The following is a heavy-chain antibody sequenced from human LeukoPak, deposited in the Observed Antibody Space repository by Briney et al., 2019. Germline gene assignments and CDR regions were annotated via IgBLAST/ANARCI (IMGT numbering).Heavy chain of an antibody. CDR2: ISYDESNK. V-gene: IGHV3-30*04. CDR1: GFTFSTYP. Sequence: GRSLRLSCAAPGFTFSTYPMYWVRQAPGKGLEWVAVISYDESNKYYADSVKGRFTVSRDNSKNTLSLQMNSLRAEDTAVYYYVRVRDSSNWYVFDVWGQGTMVTVSS. CDR3: VRVRDSSNWYVFDV. D-gene: IGHD6-13*01. J-gene: IGHJ3*01.